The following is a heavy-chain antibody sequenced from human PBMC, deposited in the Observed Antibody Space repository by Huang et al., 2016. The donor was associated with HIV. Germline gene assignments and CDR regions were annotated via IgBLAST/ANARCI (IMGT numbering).Heavy chain of an antibody. CDR3: ARGRGDARGFLGLDF. J-gene: IGHJ4*02. CDR1: GGSFSGPN. V-gene: IGHV4-34*01. Sequence: QVQLHQWGAGLLKPSETLSLTCAVYGGSFSGPNWTWIRQTPGKGLEWIGESNHSGRTNYSPSLKRRVTISLDTSKNQFALRLRSVTAADTAVYYCARGRGDARGFLGLDFWGQGTLVTVSS. CDR2: SNHSGRT. D-gene: IGHD3-16*01.